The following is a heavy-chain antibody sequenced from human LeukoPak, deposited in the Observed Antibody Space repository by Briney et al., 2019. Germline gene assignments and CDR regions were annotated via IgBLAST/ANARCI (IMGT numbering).Heavy chain of an antibody. CDR3: ARGNGRIQLSRH. V-gene: IGHV4-59*08. CDR1: GGSISSYY. Sequence: PSETLSLTCTVSGGSISSYYWSWIRQPPGKGLEWIGYIYYSGSTNYNPSLKSRVTISVDTSKNQFSLKLSSVTAADTAVYYCARGNGRIQLSRHWGQGTLVTVSS. CDR2: IYYSGST. D-gene: IGHD5-18*01. J-gene: IGHJ4*02.